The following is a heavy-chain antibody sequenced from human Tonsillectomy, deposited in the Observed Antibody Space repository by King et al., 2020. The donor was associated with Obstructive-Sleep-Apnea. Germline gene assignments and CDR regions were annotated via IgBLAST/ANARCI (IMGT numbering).Heavy chain of an antibody. D-gene: IGHD3-16*01. Sequence: EVQLVESGGGLVQPGGSLRLSCAASGFTFSSYWMSWVRQAPGKGLEWVANIKQDGSEKYYVDSVKGRITISRDNAKNSLDLQMNSLRAEDTAVYYCARVREGVFGTFDYWGQGTLVTVSS. J-gene: IGHJ4*02. V-gene: IGHV3-7*03. CDR3: ARVREGVFGTFDY. CDR1: GFTFSSYW. CDR2: IKQDGSEK.